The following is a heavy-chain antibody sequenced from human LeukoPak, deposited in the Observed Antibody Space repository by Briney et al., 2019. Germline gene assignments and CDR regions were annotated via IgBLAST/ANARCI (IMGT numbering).Heavy chain of an antibody. CDR2: IYYSGST. J-gene: IGHJ4*02. D-gene: IGHD3-22*01. V-gene: IGHV4-59*01. CDR3: ARAGIVVALYY. Sequence: PSETLSLTCTVSGGSISSYYWSWIRQPPGKGLEWIGYIYYSGSTNYNPSLKSRVTISVDTSKNQFSLKLSSVTAADTAVYYCARAGIVVALYYWGQGTLVTVSS. CDR1: GGSISSYY.